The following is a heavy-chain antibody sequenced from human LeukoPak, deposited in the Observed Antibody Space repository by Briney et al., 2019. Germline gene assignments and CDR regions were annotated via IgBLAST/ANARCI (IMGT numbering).Heavy chain of an antibody. CDR3: AKEDAWLRFGE. Sequence: QTGGSLRLSCAASGFTFSKHGMNWVRQAPGKGLEWVSGICPSGDITYYADSMKGRFTISRDNPKNPLYLKVISLTAGGTAVYYCAKEDAWLRFGEWSQGTLVTVSS. V-gene: IGHV3-23*01. D-gene: IGHD3-10*01. CDR2: ICPSGDIT. J-gene: IGHJ4*02. CDR1: GFTFSKHG.